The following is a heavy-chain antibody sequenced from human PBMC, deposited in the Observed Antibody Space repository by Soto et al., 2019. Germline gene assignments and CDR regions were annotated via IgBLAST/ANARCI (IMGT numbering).Heavy chain of an antibody. Sequence: PGGSLRLSCAASGFTFCSYSMNWVRQAPGKGLEWVSYISSSSSTIYYADSVKGRFTISRDNAKNSLYLQMNSLRAEDTAVYYCARVYYDFWSGSRNYFDYWGQRTLVTVSS. V-gene: IGHV3-48*01. J-gene: IGHJ4*02. D-gene: IGHD3-3*01. CDR2: ISSSSSTI. CDR3: ARVYYDFWSGSRNYFDY. CDR1: GFTFCSYS.